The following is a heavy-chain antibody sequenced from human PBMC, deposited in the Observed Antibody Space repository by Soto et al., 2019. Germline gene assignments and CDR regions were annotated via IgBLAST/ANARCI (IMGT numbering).Heavy chain of an antibody. CDR2: VSCDGTNK. Sequence: QVQLVESGGGVVRPGNSLTLACAASGFTFSGSAMHWVRQAPGKGLEWVAVVSCDGTNKFYGESVKGRFTVSRDKSKNSLYLHRTCLRPGDTSPYYWAQALSFTSSTLDSWGQRSRVIVS. CDR1: GFTFSGSA. D-gene: IGHD2-2*01. CDR3: AQALSFTSSTLDS. V-gene: IGHV3-30*03. J-gene: IGHJ4*02.